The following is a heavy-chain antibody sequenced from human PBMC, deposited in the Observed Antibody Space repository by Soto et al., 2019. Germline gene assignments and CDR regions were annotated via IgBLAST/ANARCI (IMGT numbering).Heavy chain of an antibody. V-gene: IGHV3-30-3*01. CDR2: ISYDGGNK. J-gene: IGHJ4*02. Sequence: VHAGGSLRLSCAGSGLTFSRYAMYWVRQAPGKGLEWVAVISYDGGNKYYADSVKGRFTISRDNSNNTLYLQMNSLRAEDTAVYYCARGYYDNSGYLFDYWGQGTLVTVSS. D-gene: IGHD3-22*01. CDR1: GLTFSRYA. CDR3: ARGYYDNSGYLFDY.